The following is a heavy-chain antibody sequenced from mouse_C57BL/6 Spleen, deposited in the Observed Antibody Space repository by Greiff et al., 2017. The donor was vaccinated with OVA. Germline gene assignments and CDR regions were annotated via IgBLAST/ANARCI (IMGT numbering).Heavy chain of an antibody. CDR1: GYAFSSSW. V-gene: IGHV1-82*01. CDR3: AREGAYSLAY. Sequence: VQLQQSGPELVKPGASVKISCKASGYAFSSSWMNWVKQRPGKGLEWIGRIYPGDGDTNYNGKFKGKATLTADKSSSTAYMQLSSLTSEDSAVYFCAREGAYSLAYWGQGTLVTVSA. J-gene: IGHJ3*01. D-gene: IGHD2-10*01. CDR2: IYPGDGDT.